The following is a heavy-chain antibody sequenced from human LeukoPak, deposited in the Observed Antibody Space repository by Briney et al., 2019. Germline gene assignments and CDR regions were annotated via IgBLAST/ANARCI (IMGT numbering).Heavy chain of an antibody. Sequence: ASVKVSCKASGYTFTSYGISWVRQAPGQGLEWMGWISAYNGNTNYAQKLQGRVTMTTDTSTSTAYMELRSLRSDDTAVYYCASKDQLPSSAGDAFDIWGQGTMVTVSS. J-gene: IGHJ3*02. D-gene: IGHD2-2*01. CDR2: ISAYNGNT. CDR1: GYTFTSYG. CDR3: ASKDQLPSSAGDAFDI. V-gene: IGHV1-18*01.